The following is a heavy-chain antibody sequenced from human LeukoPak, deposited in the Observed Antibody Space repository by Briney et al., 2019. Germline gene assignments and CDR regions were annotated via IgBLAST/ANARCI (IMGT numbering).Heavy chain of an antibody. CDR2: TYYSGRT. Sequence: PSETLSLTCTVSGGSMTYYYWAWIRQPPGKTLEWIGYTYYSGRTDYNPSLNGRVSISVDRSRSSNQFSLTLSSVTAADTAVYYCARVSSVITTSFDHWGQGILVTVSS. D-gene: IGHD3-22*01. V-gene: IGHV4-59*01. CDR3: ARVSSVITTSFDH. CDR1: GGSMTYYY. J-gene: IGHJ5*02.